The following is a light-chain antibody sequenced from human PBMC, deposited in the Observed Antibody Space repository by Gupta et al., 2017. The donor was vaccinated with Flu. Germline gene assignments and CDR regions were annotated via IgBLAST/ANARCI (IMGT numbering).Light chain of an antibody. J-gene: IGKJ2*01. CDR2: GAS. Sequence: DIQMTQSPSSLSASVGDRVTIACRASQSISNYLTWYQQKPGKAPSLLIYGASTLQSGVPPRFSSSGYGTDFTLTISRLQPEDFATYYCQQSHSTPYTFGQGTKVEI. CDR3: QQSHSTPYT. V-gene: IGKV1-39*01. CDR1: QSISNY.